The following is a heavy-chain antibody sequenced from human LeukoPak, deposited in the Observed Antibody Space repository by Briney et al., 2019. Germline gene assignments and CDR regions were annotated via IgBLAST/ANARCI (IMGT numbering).Heavy chain of an antibody. J-gene: IGHJ4*02. CDR3: ASIWDANNRVFAF. D-gene: IGHD2/OR15-2a*01. CDR1: GGSFSGYY. V-gene: IGHV4-34*01. CDR2: INHSGST. Sequence: SETLSLTCAVYGGSFSGYYWSWIRQPPGKGLEWIGEINHSGSTNYNPSLKSRVTISVDTSKNQFSLKLSSVTAAGTAVYFCASIWDANNRVFAFWGPGSLVTVSS.